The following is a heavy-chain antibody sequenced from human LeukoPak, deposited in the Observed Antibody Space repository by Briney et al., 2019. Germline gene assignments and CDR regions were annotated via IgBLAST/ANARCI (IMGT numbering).Heavy chain of an antibody. CDR3: ARVQDSYGYSPFFDY. J-gene: IGHJ4*02. V-gene: IGHV3-21*04. D-gene: IGHD5-18*01. CDR1: GFTFSDYN. Sequence: GGSLRLSCAASGFTFSDYNMNWVRQAPGKGLEWVSSISSSGSYTYYAASVKGRFTISRDNAKNSLYLQMNSLRAEDTAVYYCARVQDSYGYSPFFDYWGQGTLVTVSS. CDR2: ISSSGSYT.